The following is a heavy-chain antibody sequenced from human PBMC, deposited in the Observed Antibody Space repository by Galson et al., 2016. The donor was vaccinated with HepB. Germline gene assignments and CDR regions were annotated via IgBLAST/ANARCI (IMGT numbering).Heavy chain of an antibody. Sequence: SLRLSCAASRFTVSTNYMNWVRQAPGKGLEWVSIIYSGGTTYYADSVKGRFTISRDNSKNTVYLQMNSLRAEDTAVYFCATTAQIGSDGMDVWGQGTTVTVSS. CDR3: ATTAQIGSDGMDV. J-gene: IGHJ6*02. V-gene: IGHV3-66*01. D-gene: IGHD2-15*01. CDR1: RFTVSTNY. CDR2: IYSGGTT.